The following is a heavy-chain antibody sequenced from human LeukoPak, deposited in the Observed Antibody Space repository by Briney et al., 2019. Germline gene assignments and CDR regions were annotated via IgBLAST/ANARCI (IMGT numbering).Heavy chain of an antibody. V-gene: IGHV1-69*06. CDR1: GGTFSSYA. D-gene: IGHD3-16*02. Sequence: ASVRVSCKASGGTFSSYAISWVRQAPGQGLEWMGGIIPIFGTANYAQKFQGRVTITADKSTSTAYMELSSLRSEDTAVYYCARDSAHYDYVWGSYRPRSSFDYWGQGTLVTVSS. J-gene: IGHJ4*02. CDR2: IIPIFGTA. CDR3: ARDSAHYDYVWGSYRPRSSFDY.